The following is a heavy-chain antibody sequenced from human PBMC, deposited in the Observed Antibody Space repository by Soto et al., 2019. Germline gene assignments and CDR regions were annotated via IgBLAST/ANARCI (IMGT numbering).Heavy chain of an antibody. CDR1: GGTFSSYA. CDR2: TIPIFGTA. CDR3: ARDEDSGKGTYPGHY. V-gene: IGHV1-69*13. Sequence: SVKVSCKASGGTFSSYAISWVRQAPGQGLEGMGGTIPIFGTANYAQKSQGRVTITADESTSTAYMELSSLRSEDTAVYYCARDEDSGKGTYPGHYWGQGTLVTVSS. J-gene: IGHJ4*02. D-gene: IGHD3-10*01.